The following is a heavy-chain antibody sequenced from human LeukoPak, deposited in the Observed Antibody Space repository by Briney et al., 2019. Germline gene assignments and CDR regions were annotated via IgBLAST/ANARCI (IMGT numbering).Heavy chain of an antibody. CDR3: ARHSPDIVVVPAAISFFDY. V-gene: IGHV4-59*08. CDR1: GGSISSYY. CDR2: IYYSGST. Sequence: SSETLSLTCTVSGGSISSYYWSWIRQPPGKGLEWIGYIYYSGSTNCNPSLKSRVTISVDTSKNQFSLKLSSVTAADTAVYYCARHSPDIVVVPAAISFFDYWGQGTLVTVSS. J-gene: IGHJ4*02. D-gene: IGHD2-2*01.